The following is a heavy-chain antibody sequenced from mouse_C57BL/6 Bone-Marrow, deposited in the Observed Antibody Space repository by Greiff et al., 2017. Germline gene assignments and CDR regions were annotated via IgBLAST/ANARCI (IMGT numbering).Heavy chain of an antibody. J-gene: IGHJ1*03. CDR1: GYTFTSYW. CDR2: IYPSDSET. V-gene: IGHV1-61*01. D-gene: IGHD6-5*01. CDR3: ARNSYYWYFDV. Sequence: VQLQQPGAELVRPGSSVKLSCKASGYTFTSYWMDWVKQRPGQGLEWIGNIYPSDSETHYNQKFKDKATLTVDKSSSTAYMQLSSLTSEDSAVYYCARNSYYWYFDVWGTGTTVTVSS.